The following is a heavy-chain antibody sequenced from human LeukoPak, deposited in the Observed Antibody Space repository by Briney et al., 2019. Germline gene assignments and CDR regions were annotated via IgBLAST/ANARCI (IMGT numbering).Heavy chain of an antibody. Sequence: PGGSLRLSCAASGFTFSDYWMHWVRQAPGKGLVWVSRINTDGTSTKYAGSVKGRFTISRDNARNTVYLQMNSLRAEDTAVYYCARARYSYTGIIDYWGQGTLVTVSS. CDR1: GFTFSDYW. CDR3: ARARYSYTGIIDY. J-gene: IGHJ4*02. CDR2: INTDGTST. V-gene: IGHV3-74*01. D-gene: IGHD5-18*01.